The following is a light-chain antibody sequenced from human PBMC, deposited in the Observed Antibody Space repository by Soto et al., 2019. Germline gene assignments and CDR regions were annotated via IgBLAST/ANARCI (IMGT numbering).Light chain of an antibody. CDR3: QQYNNLPRT. Sequence: EIVMTQSPATLSVCPGERATLSCRASQSVSSNLAWYQQKPGQAPRLLIYGTSTRATGVPARFSGSGSGTEFTLTISSLQSEDFAVYYCQQYNNLPRTFGQGTKVDIK. V-gene: IGKV3-15*01. CDR2: GTS. J-gene: IGKJ1*01. CDR1: QSVSSN.